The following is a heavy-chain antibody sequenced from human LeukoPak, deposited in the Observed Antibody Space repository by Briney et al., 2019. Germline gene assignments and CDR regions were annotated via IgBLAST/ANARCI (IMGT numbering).Heavy chain of an antibody. CDR3: ARGHGSGSYYIGGGLG. V-gene: IGHV1-69*06. D-gene: IGHD3-10*01. J-gene: IGHJ4*02. CDR1: GFTLSSYA. Sequence: GGSLRLSCAASGFTLSSYAISWVRQAPGQGLEWMGGIIPIFGTANYAQKFQGRVTITADKSTSTAYIELSSLRSEDAAVYYCARGHGSGSYYIGGGLGWGEGTLVTVSS. CDR2: IIPIFGTA.